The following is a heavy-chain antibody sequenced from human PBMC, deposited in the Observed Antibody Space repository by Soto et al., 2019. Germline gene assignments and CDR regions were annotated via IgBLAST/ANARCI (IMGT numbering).Heavy chain of an antibody. CDR3: AKLAITMIVVVSKEVDV. CDR1: GFTFSSYG. J-gene: IGHJ6*02. V-gene: IGHV3-30*18. D-gene: IGHD3-22*01. CDR2: ISYDGSNK. Sequence: QVQLVESGGGVVQPGRSLRLSCAASGFTFSSYGMHWVRQAPGKGLEWVAVISYDGSNKYYADSVKGRFTISRDNSKNTLYLPMNSLRAEDTAVYYCAKLAITMIVVVSKEVDVWGQGTTVTVSS.